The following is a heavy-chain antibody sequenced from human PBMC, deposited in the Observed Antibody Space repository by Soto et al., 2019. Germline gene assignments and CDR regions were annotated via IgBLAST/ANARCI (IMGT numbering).Heavy chain of an antibody. D-gene: IGHD2-21*02. V-gene: IGHV3-53*01. CDR1: GFTVSSNY. Sequence: GGSLRLSCAASGFTVSSNYMGWVRQAPGKGLEWVSVIYSGGSTYYADSVKGRFTISRDNSKNTLYLQMNSLRAEDTAVYYCARAYCGGDCYSRTYAAESYGMDVWGQGTTVTVSS. CDR3: ARAYCGGDCYSRTYAAESYGMDV. CDR2: IYSGGST. J-gene: IGHJ6*02.